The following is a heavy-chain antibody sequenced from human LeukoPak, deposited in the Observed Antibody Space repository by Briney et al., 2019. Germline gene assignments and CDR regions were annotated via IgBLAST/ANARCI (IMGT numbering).Heavy chain of an antibody. CDR3: ASYDSSGYLREFDY. V-gene: IGHV3-74*01. Sequence: PGGSLRLSCAASGFTFSSYWMHWVRQAPGKGLVWVSRINTDGSSTNYADSVKGRFTISRDNAKNTLYLQMNSLRAEGTAVYYCASYDSSGYLREFDYWGQGTLVTASS. J-gene: IGHJ4*02. D-gene: IGHD3-22*01. CDR1: GFTFSSYW. CDR2: INTDGSST.